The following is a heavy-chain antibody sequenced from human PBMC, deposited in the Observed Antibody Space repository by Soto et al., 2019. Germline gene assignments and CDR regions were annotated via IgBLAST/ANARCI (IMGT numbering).Heavy chain of an antibody. D-gene: IGHD3-10*01. CDR2: IYYSGST. J-gene: IGHJ4*02. CDR3: AIHYGSGSYYKDFDY. CDR1: GGSISSSSYY. Sequence: QLQLQESGPGLVKPSETLSLTCTVSGGSISSSSYYWGWIRQPPGKGLEWVGSIYYSGSTYYNPSLKSRVTISVDTSNNQFSLKLSSVTAADTAVYYCAIHYGSGSYYKDFDYWGQGTLVTVSS. V-gene: IGHV4-39*01.